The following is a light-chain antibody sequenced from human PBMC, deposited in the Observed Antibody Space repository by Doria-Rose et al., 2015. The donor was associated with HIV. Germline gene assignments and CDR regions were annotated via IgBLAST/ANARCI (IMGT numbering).Light chain of an antibody. V-gene: IGKV3-15*01. CDR3: HQYNNWPT. Sequence: QSPETLSVSPGESATLSCRASQSVSTDLAWYQHKPGQALRLLIWGASTKATGIPARFSGSGSGTEFTLTISSLQSEDFAIYFCHQYNNWPTFGQGTRLDIK. CDR2: GAS. J-gene: IGKJ5*01. CDR1: QSVSTD.